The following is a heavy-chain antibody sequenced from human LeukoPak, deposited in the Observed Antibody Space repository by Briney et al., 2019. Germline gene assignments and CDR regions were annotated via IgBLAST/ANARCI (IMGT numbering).Heavy chain of an antibody. D-gene: IGHD4-17*01. CDR1: GFTFSSYW. CDR2: INSDGSST. CDR3: VTAPYGDYYYYMDV. Sequence: GGSLRLSCVASGFTFSSYWMHWVRQAPGKGLVWVSRINSDGSSTKCADSVKGRFTISRDNAKNTLYLQMNSLRAEDTAVYYCVTAPYGDYYYYMDVWGKGTTVTISS. J-gene: IGHJ6*03. V-gene: IGHV3-74*03.